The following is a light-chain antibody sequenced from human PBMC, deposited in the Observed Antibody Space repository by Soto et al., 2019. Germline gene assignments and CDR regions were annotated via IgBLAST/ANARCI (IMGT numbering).Light chain of an antibody. CDR1: QSVSSNQ. CDR3: QQYGSSPFT. J-gene: IGKJ3*01. Sequence: EIVLTQSPGTLSLSPGERATLSCRASQSVSSNQLAWYQQKPGQAPRFLIYAASSRATGTPDRFSGSGSGKDFTLNISRLEPEDAAVYYCQQYGSSPFTFGPGTKVDIK. CDR2: AAS. V-gene: IGKV3-20*01.